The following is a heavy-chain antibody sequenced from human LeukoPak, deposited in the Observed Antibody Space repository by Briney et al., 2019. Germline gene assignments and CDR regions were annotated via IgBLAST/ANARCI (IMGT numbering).Heavy chain of an antibody. CDR1: GGTFSSYA. CDR2: IIPILGIA. V-gene: IGHV1-69*04. CDR3: ARLTGGTS. J-gene: IGHJ4*02. Sequence: SVKVSCKASGGTFSSYAISWVRQAPGQGLEWMGRIIPILGIANYAQKFQGRVTITADKPTSTAYMELSSLRSEDTAVYYCARLTGGTSWGQGTLVTVSS. D-gene: IGHD1-26*01.